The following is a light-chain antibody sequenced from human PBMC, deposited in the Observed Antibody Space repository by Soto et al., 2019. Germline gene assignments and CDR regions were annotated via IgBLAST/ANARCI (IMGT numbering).Light chain of an antibody. V-gene: IGLV6-57*02. Sequence: NFMLTQPHSVSESPGKTVTISCTGSSGSIASNYVQWYQQRPGSAPTTVIYEDNQRPSGVPDRFSGSIDSSSNSASLTISGLKTEDEADYYCQSYDSSNLWVFGGGTKLTVL. CDR2: EDN. CDR1: SGSIASNY. J-gene: IGLJ3*02. CDR3: QSYDSSNLWV.